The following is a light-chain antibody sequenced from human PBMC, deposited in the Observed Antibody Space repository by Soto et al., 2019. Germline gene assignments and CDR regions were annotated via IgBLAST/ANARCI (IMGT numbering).Light chain of an antibody. CDR3: SSYTTSSTLV. Sequence: QSALTQPASVSGSPGQSITISCTGTSSDVGGYNYVSWYQHHPGKAPKLMIYEVTNRPSGVSNRFSGSKSGNTASLTISGLQAEDEADHYCSSYTTSSTLVFGGGTQLTVL. CDR2: EVT. CDR1: SSDVGGYNY. J-gene: IGLJ3*02. V-gene: IGLV2-14*01.